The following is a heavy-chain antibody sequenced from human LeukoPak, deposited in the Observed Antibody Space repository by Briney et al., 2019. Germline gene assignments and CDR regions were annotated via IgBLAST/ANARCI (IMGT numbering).Heavy chain of an antibody. CDR3: AKEAAVSGTLDY. V-gene: IGHV3-23*01. CDR1: GFTFSNYA. CDR2: ITDSGDRT. Sequence: GGSLRLSCAAPGFTFSNYAMRWVRQAPGKGLEWVSAITDSGDRTNYADSVKGRFTISRDNSKNTLYLQMNSLRVEDTAVYYCAKEAAVSGTLDYWGQGTLVTVSS. D-gene: IGHD6-19*01. J-gene: IGHJ4*02.